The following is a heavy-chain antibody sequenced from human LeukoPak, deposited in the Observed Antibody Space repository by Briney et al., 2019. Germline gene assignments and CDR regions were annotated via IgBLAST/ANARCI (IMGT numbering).Heavy chain of an antibody. CDR2: IYTSGST. Sequence: SEALALTCTVSGGSISSYYWSWIRQPAGKGLEWIGRIYTSGSTNYNPSLKRRVTMSVDTYKNQLALERSPVTAGGTAVYYCAREGRLGWVWFDPWGQGTLGTVSS. J-gene: IGHJ5*02. V-gene: IGHV4-4*07. D-gene: IGHD3-10*01. CDR3: AREGRLGWVWFDP. CDR1: GGSISSYY.